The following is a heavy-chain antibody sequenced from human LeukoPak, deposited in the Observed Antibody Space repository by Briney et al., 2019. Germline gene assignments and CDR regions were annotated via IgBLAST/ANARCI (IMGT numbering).Heavy chain of an antibody. CDR3: ARGGDYGDYRYGVDY. D-gene: IGHD4-17*01. Sequence: SETLSLTCAVYGGSFSAYYWSWIRQPPGKGLEWIGKINHSGSTNYNPSLKSRVTISVDTSKNQFSLKLSSVTAADTAVYYCARGGDYGDYRYGVDYWGQGTLVTVSS. CDR2: INHSGST. J-gene: IGHJ4*02. V-gene: IGHV4-34*01. CDR1: GGSFSAYY.